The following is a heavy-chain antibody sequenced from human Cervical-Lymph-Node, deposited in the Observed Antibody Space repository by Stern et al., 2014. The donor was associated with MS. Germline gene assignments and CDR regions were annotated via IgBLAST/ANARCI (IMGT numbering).Heavy chain of an antibody. V-gene: IGHV4-59*01. D-gene: IGHD6-19*01. CDR3: ARVGGQWLSLIDP. J-gene: IGHJ5*02. Sequence: QVQLQESGPGLVKPSETLSLTCTVSGGSISSYYWSWIRQPPGKGLVWMGYIYYSGSTNYNPSLKSRVTISVDTSKNQFSLKLSSVTAADTAVYYCARVGGQWLSLIDPWGQGTLVTVSS. CDR2: IYYSGST. CDR1: GGSISSYY.